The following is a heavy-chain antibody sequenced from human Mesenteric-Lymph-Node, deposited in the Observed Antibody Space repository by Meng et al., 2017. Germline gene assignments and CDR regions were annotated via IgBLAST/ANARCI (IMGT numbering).Heavy chain of an antibody. D-gene: IGHD5-18*01. J-gene: IGHJ4*02. CDR1: GFTFSSYA. CDR2: IGGSGGTT. V-gene: IGHV3-23*01. Sequence: GESLKISCAASGFTFSSYAMSWVRQAPGRGLEWVSFIGGSGGTTYYADSMKGRFTISRDNSKNTLYLQMNSLRAEDTAVYFCAKQDNSYGHFYFDFWGQGALVTVSS. CDR3: AKQDNSYGHFYFDF.